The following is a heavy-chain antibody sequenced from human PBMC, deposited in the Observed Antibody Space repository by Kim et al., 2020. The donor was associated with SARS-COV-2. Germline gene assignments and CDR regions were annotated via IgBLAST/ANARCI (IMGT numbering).Heavy chain of an antibody. J-gene: IGHJ5*02. CDR2: IYYSGST. V-gene: IGHV4-39*01. CDR1: GGSISSSSYY. Sequence: SETLSLTCTVSGGSISSSSYYWGWIRQPPGKGLEWIGSIYYSGSTYYNPSLKSRVTISVDTSKNQFSLKLSSVTAADTALYYCARKTGAAADPGPWGQGTLVTVSS. D-gene: IGHD6-13*01. CDR3: ARKTGAAADPGP.